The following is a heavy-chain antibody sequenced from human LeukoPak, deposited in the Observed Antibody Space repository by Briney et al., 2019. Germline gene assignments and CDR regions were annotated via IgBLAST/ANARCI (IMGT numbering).Heavy chain of an antibody. Sequence: SLRLSCVASGFTFDDYAMHWVRQAPGKGLEWVSGISWNSGSRGYADSVQGRFTISRDNAKNSLYVQMNSLRVEDTAIYYCCVYKAANWFDPWGQGTLVTVSS. J-gene: IGHJ5*02. V-gene: IGHV3-9*01. CDR2: ISWNSGSR. D-gene: IGHD5/OR15-5a*01. CDR3: CVYKAANWFDP. CDR1: GFTFDDYA.